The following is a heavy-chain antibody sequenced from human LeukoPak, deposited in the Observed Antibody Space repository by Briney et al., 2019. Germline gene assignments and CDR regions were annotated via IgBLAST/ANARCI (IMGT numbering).Heavy chain of an antibody. CDR3: ARLQDYYDTTGSNYYYIDV. CDR2: IHTTGT. CDR1: GDSLNSATYF. J-gene: IGHJ6*03. V-gene: IGHV4-61*02. Sequence: SETLSLTCSVSGDSLNSATYFWTWIRQPAGKGLEWIGRIHTTGTNYNPSLKSRVTISVGTSRNQFSLNLSSVTAADTAVYYCARLQDYYDTTGSNYYYIDVWGQGTTVAVSS. D-gene: IGHD3-22*01.